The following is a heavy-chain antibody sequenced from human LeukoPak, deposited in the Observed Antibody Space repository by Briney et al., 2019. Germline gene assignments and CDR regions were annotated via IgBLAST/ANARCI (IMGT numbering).Heavy chain of an antibody. J-gene: IGHJ4*02. CDR2: ISSSGSTI. V-gene: IGHV3-48*03. CDR1: GFTFSSYE. Sequence: PGGSLRLSCAASGFTFSSYEMNWVRQAPGKGLEWVSYISSSGSTIYYADSVKGRFTISRDNAKNSLYLQMNSLRAEDTAVYYCARAPAETDYGDYGGGGDYWGQGTLVTVSS. CDR3: ARAPAETDYGDYGGGGDY. D-gene: IGHD4-17*01.